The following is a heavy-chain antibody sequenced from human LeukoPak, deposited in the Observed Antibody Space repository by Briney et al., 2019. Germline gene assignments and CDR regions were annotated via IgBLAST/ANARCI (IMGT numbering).Heavy chain of an antibody. V-gene: IGHV1-2*02. Sequence: ASVKVSCKASGYTFTGYYMHWVRQAPGQGLEWMGWINPNSGGTNYAQKFQGRVTMTRDTSISTAYMELSRLRSDDTAVYYCARPPPGSSGYLFYINFDYWGQGTLVTVSS. D-gene: IGHD3-22*01. J-gene: IGHJ4*02. CDR1: GYTFTGYY. CDR3: ARPPPGSSGYLFYINFDY. CDR2: INPNSGGT.